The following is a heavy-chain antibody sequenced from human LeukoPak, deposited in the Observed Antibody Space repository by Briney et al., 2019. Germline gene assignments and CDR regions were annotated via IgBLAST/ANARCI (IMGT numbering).Heavy chain of an antibody. CDR3: ARSGGSSVQDWFDP. V-gene: IGHV3-21*01. Sequence: GGSLRLSCAASGFTFSSYSMNWVRQAPGKGLEWVSSISSSSSYIYYADSVKGRFTISRDNAKNSLYLQMNSLRAEDTAVYYCARSGGSSVQDWFDPWGQGTLVTVSS. CDR1: GFTFSSYS. D-gene: IGHD2-15*01. CDR2: ISSSSSYI. J-gene: IGHJ5*02.